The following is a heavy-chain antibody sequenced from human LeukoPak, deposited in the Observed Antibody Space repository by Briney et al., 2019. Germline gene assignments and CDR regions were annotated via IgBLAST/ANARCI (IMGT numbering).Heavy chain of an antibody. CDR1: GASISSYY. V-gene: IGHV4-4*07. D-gene: IGHD5-12*01. J-gene: IGHJ4*02. CDR3: ARGASGYDPFDY. Sequence: SETLSLACAVSGASISSYYWSWIRQPAGKGLEWIGRFYTSGSTNYNPSLKSPVTMSVDTSKNQFSLKLRSVTAADTAVYYCARGASGYDPFDYWGQGTLVTVSS. CDR2: FYTSGST.